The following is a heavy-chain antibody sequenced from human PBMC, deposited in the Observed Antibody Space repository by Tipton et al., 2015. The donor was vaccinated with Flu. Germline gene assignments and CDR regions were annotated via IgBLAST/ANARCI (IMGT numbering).Heavy chain of an antibody. J-gene: IGHJ5*02. CDR1: GGSISSYTYY. D-gene: IGHD3-9*01. CDR3: AKEGSYNILTNYYNKGVDP. Sequence: TLSLTCTVSGGSISSYTYYWGWFRQSPGTGLEWIGSIYYSGTTYYSPSLKSRVTMSIDTSKNQFSLKLTSVTAADTAVYYCAKEGSYNILTNYYNKGVDPWGQGTLVIVPS. V-gene: IGHV4-39*07. CDR2: IYYSGTT.